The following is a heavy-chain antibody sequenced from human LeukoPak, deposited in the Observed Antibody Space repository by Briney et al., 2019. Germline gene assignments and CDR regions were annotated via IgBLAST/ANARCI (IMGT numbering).Heavy chain of an antibody. CDR1: GYTFTNYG. J-gene: IGHJ5*02. D-gene: IGHD1-26*01. Sequence: ASVKVSCKASGYTFTNYGISWVRQAPGQGLEWMGWISTNSDIRTYAQTLQGRFTMTTDTATTTAYMELDNLTFDDTAVYYCARDWDAMNNCFDPWGQGTPVTVSS. CDR2: ISTNSDIR. V-gene: IGHV1-18*01. CDR3: ARDWDAMNNCFDP.